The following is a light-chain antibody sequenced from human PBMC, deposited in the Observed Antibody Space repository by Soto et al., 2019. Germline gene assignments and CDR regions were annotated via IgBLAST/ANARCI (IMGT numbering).Light chain of an antibody. CDR1: SSDVGGYNY. Sequence: QSARTQPASVSGSPGQSITISCTGTSSDVGGYNYVSWYQQHPGKAPKLMIYEVSNRPSGVSNRFSGSKSGNTASLTLSGLQAEDEADYYCSSYTSSSTRVIFGGGTQLTVL. CDR3: SSYTSSSTRVI. J-gene: IGLJ2*01. CDR2: EVS. V-gene: IGLV2-14*01.